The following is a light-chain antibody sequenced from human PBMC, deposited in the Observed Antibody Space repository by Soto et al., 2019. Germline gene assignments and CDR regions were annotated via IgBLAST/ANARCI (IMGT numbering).Light chain of an antibody. J-gene: IGLJ1*01. CDR2: SNN. CDR3: AAWDDSLNAFYV. V-gene: IGLV1-44*01. Sequence: QSVLTQPPSASGTPGQRVTISCSGSSSNIGSNTVNWYQQLPGTAPKLLIYSNNQWPSGVPDRFSGSKSGTSASLAISGLQSEDEADYYCAAWDDSLNAFYVFGTGTKLTVL. CDR1: SSNIGSNT.